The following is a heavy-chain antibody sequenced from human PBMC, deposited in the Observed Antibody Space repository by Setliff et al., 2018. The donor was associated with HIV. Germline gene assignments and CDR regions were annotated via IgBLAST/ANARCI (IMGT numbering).Heavy chain of an antibody. CDR3: ARDGGYSSPYYFHY. CDR2: IYPGDSDT. D-gene: IGHD5-18*01. CDR1: GYSFTSYW. V-gene: IGHV5-51*01. Sequence: GESLKISCKGSGYSFTSYWIGWVRQMPGKGLEWMGIIYPGDSDTRYSPSFQGQVTISADKSISTVYMDLRSLRSEDTAVYYCARDGGYSSPYYFHYWGQGTLVTVSS. J-gene: IGHJ4*02.